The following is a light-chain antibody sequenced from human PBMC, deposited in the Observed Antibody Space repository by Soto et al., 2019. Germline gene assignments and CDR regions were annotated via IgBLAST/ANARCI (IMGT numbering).Light chain of an antibody. V-gene: IGKV1-9*01. Sequence: IPLTQSPSSLSASVGDRITITCRASQGISSYLAWYQQKPGKAPNLLIYAASTLQSGVPSRFSGSGSGTDFTLTISSLQPEDFATYYCQQLNTYPYTFGQ. J-gene: IGKJ2*01. CDR2: AAS. CDR1: QGISSY. CDR3: QQLNTYPYT.